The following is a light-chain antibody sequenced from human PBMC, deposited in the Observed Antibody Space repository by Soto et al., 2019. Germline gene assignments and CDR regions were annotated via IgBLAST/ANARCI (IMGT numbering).Light chain of an antibody. Sequence: QYALTQPASVSGSPGQSITISCTGTSSDVGGYNYVSWYQQHPGKAPKLMIYEVSNRPSGVSNRFSGSKSGNTASLTISGLQAEDEADYYCSSYTSRSTLDYVFGSGTKLTV. CDR1: SSDVGGYNY. J-gene: IGLJ1*01. CDR2: EVS. V-gene: IGLV2-14*01. CDR3: SSYTSRSTLDYV.